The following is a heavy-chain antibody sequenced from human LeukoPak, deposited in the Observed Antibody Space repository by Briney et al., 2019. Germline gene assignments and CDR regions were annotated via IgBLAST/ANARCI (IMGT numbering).Heavy chain of an antibody. Sequence: GGSLRLSCAASGFTFSSYGIHWVRQAPGKGLEWVAVISYDGSNKYYADSVKGRFTISRDNSKNTLYLQMNSLRAEDTAVYYCAKAGYCSGGSCYAPHYFDYWGQGTLVTVSS. D-gene: IGHD2-15*01. CDR2: ISYDGSNK. CDR3: AKAGYCSGGSCYAPHYFDY. J-gene: IGHJ4*02. CDR1: GFTFSSYG. V-gene: IGHV3-30*18.